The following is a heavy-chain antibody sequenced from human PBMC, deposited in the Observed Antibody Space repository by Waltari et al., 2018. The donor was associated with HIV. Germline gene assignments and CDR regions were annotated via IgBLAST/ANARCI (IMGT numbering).Heavy chain of an antibody. D-gene: IGHD3-10*01. J-gene: IGHJ3*01. CDR2: IRGGGET. V-gene: IGHV3-23*01. CDR1: GFIFTDFA. Sequence: QLLESGGGLVEPGGSLSLSCAASGFIFTDFAMDWVRQASGKGLEWVSAIRGGGETFYADSVKGRFTISRDNSKNTLYLQMNSLRADDAAVYYCVKDSGRAADVFDLWGQGTMVTVSS. CDR3: VKDSGRAADVFDL.